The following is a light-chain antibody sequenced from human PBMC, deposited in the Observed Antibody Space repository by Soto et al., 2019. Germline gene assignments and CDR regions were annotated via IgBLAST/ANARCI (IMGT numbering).Light chain of an antibody. CDR3: QSHDSSLHASV. V-gene: IGLV1-40*01. CDR1: SSNIGAGYD. J-gene: IGLJ1*01. Sequence: QSVLTQPPSVSGAPGQRVTISCTGSSSNIGAGYDVHWYLQLPGTAPKLLIYGNTNRPSGVPDRFSGSKSGSSASLAITRLQAEDEADYYCQSHDSSLHASVFGTGTKLTVL. CDR2: GNT.